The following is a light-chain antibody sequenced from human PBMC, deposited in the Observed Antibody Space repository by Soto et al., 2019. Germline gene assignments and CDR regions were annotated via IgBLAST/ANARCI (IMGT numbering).Light chain of an antibody. CDR2: VAS. CDR3: QQSYTTPQT. V-gene: IGKV1-39*01. CDR1: QSISRF. J-gene: IGKJ1*01. Sequence: DIQMTQSPSSLSASVGDRVTITCRASQSISRFLNWYQQKPGTAPKLLIYVASTLQGGVPSRFSGSGSGTDFTLTISSLHPEDFATYYCQQSYTTPQTFGQGTQVEI.